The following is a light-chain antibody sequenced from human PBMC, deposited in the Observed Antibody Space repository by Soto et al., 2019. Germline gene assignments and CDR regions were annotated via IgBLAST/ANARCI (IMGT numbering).Light chain of an antibody. CDR3: QSYDTSLSALV. Sequence: QSALTQPPSASGSPGQSVTISCTGTSSDVGGYKYVSWYQQHPGKAPKLMIYEVNKRPSGVPDRFSGSKSGTLASLAITGLQAEDEADYYCQSYDTSLSALVFGGGTKLTVL. CDR1: SSDVGGYKY. CDR2: EVN. J-gene: IGLJ2*01. V-gene: IGLV2-8*01.